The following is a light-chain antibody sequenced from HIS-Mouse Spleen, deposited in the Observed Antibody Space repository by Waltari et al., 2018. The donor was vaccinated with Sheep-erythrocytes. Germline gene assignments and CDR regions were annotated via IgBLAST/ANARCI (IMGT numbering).Light chain of an antibody. Sequence: QSALTQPASVSGSPGQSITISCTGTRTDAGIYNPVSCYQQHPGKAPKLMIYEVSKRPSGVPDRFSGSKSGNTASLTVSGLQAEDEADYYCSSYAGSNNWVFGGGTKLTVL. CDR3: SSYAGSNNWV. CDR2: EVS. V-gene: IGLV2-8*01. J-gene: IGLJ3*02. CDR1: RTDAGIYNP.